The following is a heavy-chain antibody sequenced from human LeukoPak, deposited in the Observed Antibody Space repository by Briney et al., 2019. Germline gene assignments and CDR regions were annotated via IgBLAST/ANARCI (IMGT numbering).Heavy chain of an antibody. V-gene: IGHV3-30-3*01. CDR1: GFTFSSYA. J-gene: IGHJ4*02. CDR3: AREDTSSKYYYDSSGSDY. CDR2: ISYDGGNK. D-gene: IGHD3-22*01. Sequence: GGSLRLSCAASGFTFSSYAMHWVRQAPGKGLEWVAVISYDGGNKYYADSVKGRFTISRDNSKNTLYLQMNSLRAEDTAVYYCAREDTSSKYYYDSSGSDYWGQGTLVTVSS.